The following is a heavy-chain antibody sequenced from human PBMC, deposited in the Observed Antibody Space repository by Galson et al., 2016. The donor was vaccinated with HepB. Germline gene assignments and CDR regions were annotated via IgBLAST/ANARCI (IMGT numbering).Heavy chain of an antibody. Sequence: SLRLSCAASGFTFDDHAMHWVRQAPGKGLEWVSGISWNSLIIVYADSVKGRFTVSRDNAENSLYLQVNSLRPEDSAFYYCAEDKSPYASTWIDYWGQGTLGTVSP. CDR1: GFTFDDHA. V-gene: IGHV3-9*01. D-gene: IGHD2-2*01. J-gene: IGHJ4*02. CDR3: AEDKSPYASTWIDY. CDR2: ISWNSLII.